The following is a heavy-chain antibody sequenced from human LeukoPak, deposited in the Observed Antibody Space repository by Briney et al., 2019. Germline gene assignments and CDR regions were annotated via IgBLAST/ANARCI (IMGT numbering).Heavy chain of an antibody. CDR3: AKNADRGAYCSGGSCYPYYYYYTDV. J-gene: IGHJ6*03. V-gene: IGHV3-30*02. CDR2: IRYDGNNK. D-gene: IGHD2-15*01. CDR1: GFTFSNYG. Sequence: GGSLRLSCGASGFTFSNYGMLWVRQAPGKGLDWVAFIRYDGNNKLYADSVKGRFTISRDNSKNTLYLHINSLRAEDTAVYYCAKNADRGAYCSGGSCYPYYYYYTDVWGEGTTVTISS.